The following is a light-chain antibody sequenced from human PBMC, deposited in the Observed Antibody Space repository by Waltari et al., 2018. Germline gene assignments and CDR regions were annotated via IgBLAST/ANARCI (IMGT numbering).Light chain of an antibody. V-gene: IGLV3-1*01. J-gene: IGLJ2*01. Sequence: SYELTQPPSVSVSLGHTAPITRSGYRLAGQLVCWYQQKPGQSPVVVIYENDQRPSGVPERFSGSNSGDTATLTISGTQAMDEADYYCQTWDSTTTWIFGGGTKLTVL. CDR1: RLAGQL. CDR2: END. CDR3: QTWDSTTTWI.